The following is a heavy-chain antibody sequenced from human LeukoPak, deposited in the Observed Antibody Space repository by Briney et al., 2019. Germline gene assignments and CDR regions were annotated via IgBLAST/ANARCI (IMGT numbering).Heavy chain of an antibody. Sequence: PGGSLTLSCAASGFIFSEYYMSWIRQAPGKGLEWVSYISGSRNIMYYADSVKGRFTISRDNAKDSLYLQMNNLRAEDTAVYYCARVTWYCSGGSCYAFDFWGQGTLATVSS. CDR3: ARVTWYCSGGSCYAFDF. D-gene: IGHD2-15*01. CDR2: ISGSRNIM. CDR1: GFIFSEYY. V-gene: IGHV3-11*04. J-gene: IGHJ4*02.